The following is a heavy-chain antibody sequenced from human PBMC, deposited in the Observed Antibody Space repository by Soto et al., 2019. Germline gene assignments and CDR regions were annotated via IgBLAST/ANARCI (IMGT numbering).Heavy chain of an antibody. D-gene: IGHD3-10*01. V-gene: IGHV3-48*01. CDR1: GFTFSSYS. J-gene: IGHJ5*02. CDR2: ISSSSSTI. Sequence: EVQLVESGGGLVQPGGSLRLSCAASGFTFSSYSMNWVRQAPGKGLEWVSYISSSSSTIYYADSVKGRFTISRDNAKNSLHLQMNSLRAEDTAVYYCARDGHPGFGELQSWFDPWGQGTLVTVSS. CDR3: ARDGHPGFGELQSWFDP.